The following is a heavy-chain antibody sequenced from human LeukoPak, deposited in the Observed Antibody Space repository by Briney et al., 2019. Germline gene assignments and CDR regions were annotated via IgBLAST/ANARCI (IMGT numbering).Heavy chain of an antibody. Sequence: SQTLSLTCTVSGGSISSGSYYWSWIRQPAGKGLEWIGRIYTSGSTNYNPSLKSRVTISVDTSKNHFSLKLTSVTAADTAVYYCARDPRRFGELPPGAFDIWGQGTMVTVSS. CDR3: ARDPRRFGELPPGAFDI. CDR1: GGSISSGSYY. CDR2: IYTSGST. J-gene: IGHJ3*02. V-gene: IGHV4-61*02. D-gene: IGHD3-10*01.